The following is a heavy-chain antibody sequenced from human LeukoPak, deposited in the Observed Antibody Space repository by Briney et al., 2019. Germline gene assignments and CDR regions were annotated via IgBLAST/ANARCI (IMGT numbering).Heavy chain of an antibody. CDR3: AGGYQLLFSSGYGMDV. Sequence: SETRSLTCTVSGGSISSYYWSWIRQPPGKGLEWIGYIYYSGSTNYNPSLKSRVTISVDTSKNQFSLKLSSVTAADTAVYYCAGGYQLLFSSGYGMDVWGQGTTVTVSS. J-gene: IGHJ6*02. D-gene: IGHD2-2*01. CDR1: GGSISSYY. V-gene: IGHV4-59*01. CDR2: IYYSGST.